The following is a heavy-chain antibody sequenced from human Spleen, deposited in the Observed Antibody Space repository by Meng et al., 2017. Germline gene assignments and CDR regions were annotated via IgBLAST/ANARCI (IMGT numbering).Heavy chain of an antibody. CDR3: ARGRDWFSS. J-gene: IGHJ5*01. CDR2: IVPVLNIV. Sequence: QVQVVQSGAEVKRPGASVKVSCKASHYTFTGYGVGWFRQAPGQGLEWMGRIVPVLNIVNYAQNFQGRVTIIADKATNTASMELTSLTFEDTAVYYCARGRDWFSSWGQGTLVTVSS. CDR1: HYTFTGYG. V-gene: IGHV1-69*04.